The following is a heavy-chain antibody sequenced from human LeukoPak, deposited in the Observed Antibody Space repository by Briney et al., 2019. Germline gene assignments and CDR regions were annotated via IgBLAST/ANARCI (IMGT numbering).Heavy chain of an antibody. CDR3: ARGYYGMAV. J-gene: IGHJ6*02. CDR2: TYYRSNWYS. CDR1: GDSVSSNSAP. Sequence: SQTLSLTCAISGDSVSSNSAPWNWIRQSPSRGLEWLGKTYYRSNWYSDYAVSVKSRITINPDTSKNQFSLQLNSVTPEDTAVYYCARGYYGMAVWGQGTTVTVS. V-gene: IGHV6-1*01.